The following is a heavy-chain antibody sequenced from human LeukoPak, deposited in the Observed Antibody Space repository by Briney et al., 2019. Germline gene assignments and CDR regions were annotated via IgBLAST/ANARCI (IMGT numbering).Heavy chain of an antibody. D-gene: IGHD2-8*01. CDR3: ARTPPDCTNGVRYLSYYYGMDV. V-gene: IGHV1-18*01. J-gene: IGHJ6*02. CDR1: GYTFTSYG. CDR2: ISAYNGNT. Sequence: VASVKVSCKASGYTFTSYGISWVRQAPGQGLEWMGWISAYNGNTNYAQKLQGRVTMTTDTSTSTAYMELRSLRSDDTAVYYCARTPPDCTNGVRYLSYYYGMDVWGQGTTVTVSS.